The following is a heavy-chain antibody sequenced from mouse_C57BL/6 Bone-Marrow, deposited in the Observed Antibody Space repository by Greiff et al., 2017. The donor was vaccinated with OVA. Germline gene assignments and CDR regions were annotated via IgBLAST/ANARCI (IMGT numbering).Heavy chain of an antibody. CDR1: GFTFSDYG. Sequence: DVHLVESGGGLVKPGGSLKLSCAASGFTFSDYGMHWVRQAPEKGLEWVAYISSGSSTIYYADTVKGRFTISRDNAKNTLFLQMSSLKSEDTAMYYCARKLLWYFDVWGTGTTVTVSS. J-gene: IGHJ1*03. CDR2: ISSGSSTI. CDR3: ARKLLWYFDV. V-gene: IGHV5-17*01. D-gene: IGHD1-1*01.